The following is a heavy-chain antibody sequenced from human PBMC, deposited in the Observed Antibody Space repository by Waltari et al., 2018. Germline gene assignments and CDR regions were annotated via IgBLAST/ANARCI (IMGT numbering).Heavy chain of an antibody. J-gene: IGHJ4*02. CDR1: GFTFRDYG. Sequence: QVHMEASGGGVVHPGGSLRLSCGASGFTFRDYGMHWVRQSPGNGWEWGDYIRFEGRDKYYVDSVKGRFTLYRDNTNNILYLRMKNLRSEDTAIYYCAKDVYGPGLSYGAHIDHWGQGTLVTVSS. CDR2: IRFEGRDK. D-gene: IGHD3-10*01. CDR3: AKDVYGPGLSYGAHIDH. V-gene: IGHV3-30*02.